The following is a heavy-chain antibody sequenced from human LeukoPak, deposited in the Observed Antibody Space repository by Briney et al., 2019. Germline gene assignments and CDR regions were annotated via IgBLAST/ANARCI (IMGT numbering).Heavy chain of an antibody. D-gene: IGHD4-17*01. V-gene: IGHV4-59*01. CDR1: GGSISSYY. J-gene: IGHJ4*02. Sequence: TSETLSLTCTVSGGSISSYYWSWIRQPPGKGLEWIGYIYYSGSTNYNPSLKSRVTISVDTSKNQFSLKLSSVTAADTAVYYCARASKTVTTRLFDYWGQGTLVTVSS. CDR2: IYYSGST. CDR3: ARASKTVTTRLFDY.